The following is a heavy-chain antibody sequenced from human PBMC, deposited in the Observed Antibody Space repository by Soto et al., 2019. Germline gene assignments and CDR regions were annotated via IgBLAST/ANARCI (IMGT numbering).Heavy chain of an antibody. D-gene: IGHD3-16*02. J-gene: IGHJ5*02. Sequence: SVKVSCKASGGTFSSYAISWVRQAPGQGLEWMGGIIPIFGTANYAQKFQGRVTITADESTSTAYMELSSLRSEDTAVYYCARDALGLRLGELSLGPWGQGTLVTAPQ. CDR1: GGTFSSYA. V-gene: IGHV1-69*13. CDR2: IIPIFGTA. CDR3: ARDALGLRLGELSLGP.